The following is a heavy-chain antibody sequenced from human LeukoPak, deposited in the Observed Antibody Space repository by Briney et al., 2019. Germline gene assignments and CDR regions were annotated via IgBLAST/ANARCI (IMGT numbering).Heavy chain of an antibody. CDR2: VYYSGSI. J-gene: IGHJ4*02. D-gene: IGHD3-16*02. CDR1: GGSISSSSFY. Sequence: SETLSLXCTVSGGSISSSSFYWGWTRQTPGKGLEWIGSVYYSGSIYYNPSLESRVTLSADTSKNRFSLRLSSVTAADTAVYYCVRQLPYDSIWGSYRYYFDYWGQGTLVTVSS. CDR3: VRQLPYDSIWGSYRYYFDY. V-gene: IGHV4-39*01.